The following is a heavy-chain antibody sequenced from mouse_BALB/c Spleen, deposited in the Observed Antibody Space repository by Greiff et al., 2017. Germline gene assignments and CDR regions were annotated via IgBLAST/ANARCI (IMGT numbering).Heavy chain of an antibody. CDR1: GFNIKDYY. CDR2: IDPENGDT. V-gene: IGHV14-4*02. CDR3: NAKFPLFDD. Sequence: VQLQQSGAELVRSGASVKLSCTASGFNIKDYYMHWVKQRPEQGLEWIGWIDPENGDTEYAPKFQGKATMTADTSSNTAYLQLSSLTSEDTAVYYCNAKFPLFDDWGQGTTLTVSS. J-gene: IGHJ2*01.